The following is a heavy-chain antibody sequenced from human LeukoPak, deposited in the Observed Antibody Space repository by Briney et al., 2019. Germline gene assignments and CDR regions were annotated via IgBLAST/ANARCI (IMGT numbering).Heavy chain of an antibody. D-gene: IGHD6-19*01. CDR3: ATGSDSGWYSLGY. Sequence: ASVKVSCKVSGYTITELSMHWVRQAPGKGLEWMGGFDPEDGETIYAQKFQGRVTMTEDTSTDTAYMELSSLRSEDTAAYYCATGSDSGWYSLGYWGQGTLVTVSS. CDR2: FDPEDGET. J-gene: IGHJ4*02. CDR1: GYTITELS. V-gene: IGHV1-24*01.